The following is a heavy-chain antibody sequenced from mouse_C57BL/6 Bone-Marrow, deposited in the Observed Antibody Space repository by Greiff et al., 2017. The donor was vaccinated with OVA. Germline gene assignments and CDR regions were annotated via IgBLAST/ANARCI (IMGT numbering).Heavy chain of an antibody. J-gene: IGHJ1*03. Sequence: QVQLQQSGPELVKPGASVKISCKASGYSFTRYYIHWVKQRPGQGLEWIGWIYPGHGNTKYNEKFKGKGTLTADTSSSTAYMKLSSRTSEDSAVYYCARDLLGYWYFDVWGTGTTVTVSS. CDR1: GYSFTRYY. D-gene: IGHD2-10*01. CDR2: IYPGHGNT. V-gene: IGHV1-66*01. CDR3: ARDLLGYWYFDV.